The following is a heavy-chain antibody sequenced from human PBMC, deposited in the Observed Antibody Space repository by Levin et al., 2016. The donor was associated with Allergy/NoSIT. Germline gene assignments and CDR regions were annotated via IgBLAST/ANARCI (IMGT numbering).Heavy chain of an antibody. CDR1: GGSISSSSYY. V-gene: IGHV4-39*01. Sequence: SETLSLTCTVSGGSISSSSYYWGWIRQPPGKGLEWIGSIYYSGSTYYNPSLKSRVTISVDTSKNQFSLKLSSVTAADTAVYYCARHIGIAARPDNVYTGAYYYYMDVWGKGTTVTVSS. J-gene: IGHJ6*03. CDR2: IYYSGST. CDR3: ARHIGIAARPDNVYTGAYYYYMDV. D-gene: IGHD6-6*01.